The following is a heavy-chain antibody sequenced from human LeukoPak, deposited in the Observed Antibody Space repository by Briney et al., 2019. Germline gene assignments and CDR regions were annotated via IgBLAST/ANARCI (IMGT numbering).Heavy chain of an antibody. V-gene: IGHV1-69*01. CDR3: ARTRPTYYYGSGSYYNWFDP. Sequence: SVKVSCKASGGTFSTFAISWVRQAPGQGLEWMGGIIPIFGTANYAQKFQGRVTITADESTSTAYMELSSLRSEDTAVYYCARTRPTYYYGSGSYYNWFDPWGQGTLVTVSS. CDR1: GGTFSTFA. J-gene: IGHJ5*02. CDR2: IIPIFGTA. D-gene: IGHD3-10*01.